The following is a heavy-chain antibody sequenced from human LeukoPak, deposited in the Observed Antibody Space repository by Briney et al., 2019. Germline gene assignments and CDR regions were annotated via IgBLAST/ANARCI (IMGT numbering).Heavy chain of an antibody. V-gene: IGHV1-2*02. CDR1: GYALTELS. D-gene: IGHD2-15*01. Sequence: ASVKVSCKISGYALTELSMHWVRQAPGQGLEWMGWINPNSGGTNYAQKFQGRVTMTRDTSISTAYMELSRLRSDDTAVYYCARDIDCSGGSCYYWFDPWGQGTLVTVSS. CDR2: INPNSGGT. J-gene: IGHJ5*02. CDR3: ARDIDCSGGSCYYWFDP.